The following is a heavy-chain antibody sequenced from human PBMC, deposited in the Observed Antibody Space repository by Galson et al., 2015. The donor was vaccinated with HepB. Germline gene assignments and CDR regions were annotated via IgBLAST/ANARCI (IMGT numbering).Heavy chain of an antibody. D-gene: IGHD2-2*01. CDR3: ARDRGDIVVVPVDY. J-gene: IGHJ4*02. V-gene: IGHV3-30-3*01. CDR2: ISYDGSNK. Sequence: SLRLSCAASGFTFSSYAMHWVRQAPGKGLEWVAVISYDGSNKYYADSVKGRFTISRDNSKNTLYLQMNSLRAEDTAVYYCARDRGDIVVVPVDYWGQGTLVTVSS. CDR1: GFTFSSYA.